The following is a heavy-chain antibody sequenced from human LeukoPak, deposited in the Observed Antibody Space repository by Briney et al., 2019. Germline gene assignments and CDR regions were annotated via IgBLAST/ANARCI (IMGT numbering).Heavy chain of an antibody. CDR3: ATETGSSSWYY. V-gene: IGHV1-46*01. CDR2: LTGSAT. Sequence: WASVKLSCKASGYPFSSYNIHWVRQAPGQGLEWVGLTGSATSLPQKFRGRVTVTRDTSTNTAFMELRSLRFEDTAVYYCATETGSSSWYYWGQETLVTVSS. D-gene: IGHD6-13*01. J-gene: IGHJ4*02. CDR1: GYPFSSYN.